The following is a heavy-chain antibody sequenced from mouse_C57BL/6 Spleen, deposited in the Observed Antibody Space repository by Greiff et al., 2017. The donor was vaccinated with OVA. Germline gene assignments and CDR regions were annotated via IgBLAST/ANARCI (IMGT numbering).Heavy chain of an antibody. CDR2: IDPCDSYT. Sequence: QVQLKQPGAELVMPGASVKLSCKASGYTFTSYWMHWVKQRPGQGLEWIGEIDPCDSYTTYHQKFKGKSTLTVDKSSSTAYMQRSRLTSGGTAVYYGARREDCGSSYWYFDVWGTGTTVTVSS. CDR1: GYTFTSYW. CDR3: ARREDCGSSYWYFDV. V-gene: IGHV1-69*01. J-gene: IGHJ1*03. D-gene: IGHD1-1*01.